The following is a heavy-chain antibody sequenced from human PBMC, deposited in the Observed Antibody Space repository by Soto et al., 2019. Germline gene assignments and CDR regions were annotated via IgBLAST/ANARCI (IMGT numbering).Heavy chain of an antibody. V-gene: IGHV3-30*18. CDR2: ISYDGSNK. CDR3: AKDRPVKARSGSLSS. J-gene: IGHJ5*02. Sequence: QVQLVESGGGVVQPGMSLRLSCAASGFTFSSHGMHWVRQAPGKGLEWVALISYDGSNKYYADSVKGRFTLSRDNSKYTLYLQMNSLRAEDTAVYYCAKDRPVKARSGSLSSWGQGTLVTVSS. CDR1: GFTFSSHG. D-gene: IGHD1-26*01.